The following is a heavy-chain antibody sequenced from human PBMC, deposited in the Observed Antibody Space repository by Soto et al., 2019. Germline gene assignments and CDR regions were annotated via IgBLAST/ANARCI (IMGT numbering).Heavy chain of an antibody. J-gene: IGHJ3*02. Sequence: QVPLVESGGGVVQPGRSLRLSCAASGFTFSSYAMHWVRQAPGKGLEWVAVISYDGSNKYYADAVKGRFTISRDNSKNTLDLQMNSLRAEDTAVYYCARAEGMGAFDIWGQGTMVTVSS. D-gene: IGHD3-10*01. CDR1: GFTFSSYA. V-gene: IGHV3-30-3*01. CDR3: ARAEGMGAFDI. CDR2: ISYDGSNK.